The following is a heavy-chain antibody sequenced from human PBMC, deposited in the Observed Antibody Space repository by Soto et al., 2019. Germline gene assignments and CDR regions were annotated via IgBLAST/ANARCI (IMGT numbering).Heavy chain of an antibody. CDR3: TSDTFGLRDT. CDR1: GFPFSHYW. Sequence: MQMVESGGGSVQPGGSLRLSCAASGFPFSHYWMHWVRQTPGKGLVWVSRINPAGTITNYADSVEGPFTISRDNADSALFLQMNSLSAEDTAIYYCTSDTFGLRDTWGQGTLVTVSS. CDR2: INPAGTIT. D-gene: IGHD3-16*01. V-gene: IGHV3-74*01. J-gene: IGHJ5*02.